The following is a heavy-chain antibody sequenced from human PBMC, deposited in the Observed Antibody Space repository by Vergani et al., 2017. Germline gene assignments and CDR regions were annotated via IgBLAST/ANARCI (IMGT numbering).Heavy chain of an antibody. CDR2: ISWNSGSI. Sequence: EVQLVESGGGLVQPGRSLRLSCAASGFTFDDYAMHWVRQAPGKGLEWVSGISWNSGSIGYADSVKGRFTISRDNAKNSLYLQMNSLRAQDTALYYCAKEGYCSGGSCPFDYWGQGTLVTVSS. V-gene: IGHV3-9*01. CDR3: AKEGYCSGGSCPFDY. D-gene: IGHD2-15*01. CDR1: GFTFDDYA. J-gene: IGHJ4*02.